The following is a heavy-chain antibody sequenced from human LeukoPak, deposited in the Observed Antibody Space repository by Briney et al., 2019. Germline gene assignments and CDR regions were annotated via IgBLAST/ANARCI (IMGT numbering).Heavy chain of an antibody. Sequence: PSEPLSLTCAVSGGSISSHYWSWIRQPPGKGLEWIGYIYYSGSTNYNPSLKSRVTISVDTSKNQFSLKLSSVTAADTAVYYSAREGYSSSSEVYFDYWGQGTLVTVSS. D-gene: IGHD6-6*01. J-gene: IGHJ4*02. CDR1: GGSISSHY. CDR3: AREGYSSSSEVYFDY. CDR2: IYYSGST. V-gene: IGHV4-59*11.